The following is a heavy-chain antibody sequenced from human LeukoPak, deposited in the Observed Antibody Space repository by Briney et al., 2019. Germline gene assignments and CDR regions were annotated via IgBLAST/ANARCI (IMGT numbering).Heavy chain of an antibody. D-gene: IGHD3-10*02. Sequence: GGSLRLSCAASGFTFSASWMSWVRQTPEKGLEFVANINQDGSRKALMDSVEGRFTISRDNAKRSLYLQMNNLRAEDTAVYYCAELGITMIGGVWGKGTTVTISS. CDR3: AELGITMIGGV. V-gene: IGHV3-7*01. CDR2: INQDGSRK. J-gene: IGHJ6*04. CDR1: GFTFSASW.